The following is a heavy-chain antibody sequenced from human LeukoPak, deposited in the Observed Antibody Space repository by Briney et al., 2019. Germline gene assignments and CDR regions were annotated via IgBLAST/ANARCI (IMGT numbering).Heavy chain of an antibody. CDR3: AKDVVAPRVVTALFDY. CDR2: ISGSGGST. CDR1: GFTFSSYA. Sequence: PGGSLRLSYAASGFTFSSYAMSWVRQAPGKGLEWVSAISGSGGSTYYADSVKGRFTISRDNSKNTLYLQMNSLRAEDTAVYYCAKDVVAPRVVTALFDYWGQGTLVTVSS. V-gene: IGHV3-23*01. J-gene: IGHJ4*02. D-gene: IGHD2-21*02.